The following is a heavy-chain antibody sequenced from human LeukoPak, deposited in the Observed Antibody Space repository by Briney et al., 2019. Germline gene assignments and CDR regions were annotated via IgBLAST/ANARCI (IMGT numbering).Heavy chain of an antibody. Sequence: PSETLSLTCTVSGGSISSYYWNWIRQPAGKGLEWIGRIYTSGNTNYNPSVKSRVTMSVDMSKNQFSLKLSSVTAADTAVYYCARVGGNSWFDPWGQGTLVTVSS. J-gene: IGHJ5*02. V-gene: IGHV4-4*07. CDR2: IYTSGNT. CDR3: ARVGGNSWFDP. CDR1: GGSISSYY. D-gene: IGHD4-23*01.